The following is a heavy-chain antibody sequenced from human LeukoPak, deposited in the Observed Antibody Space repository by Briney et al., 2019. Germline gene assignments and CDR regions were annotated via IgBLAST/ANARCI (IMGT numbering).Heavy chain of an antibody. J-gene: IGHJ4*02. CDR1: GGSISSSSYY. CDR3: AGLGGSTEY. D-gene: IGHD3-16*01. CDR2: ICYSGST. Sequence: SETLSLTCTVSGGSISSSSYYWGWIRQPPGKGLEWIGSICYSGSTSYNPSLKSRVTISVDTSKNQFSLTLRSVTAADTAVYYCAGLGGSTEYWGQGTLVTVSS. V-gene: IGHV4-39*01.